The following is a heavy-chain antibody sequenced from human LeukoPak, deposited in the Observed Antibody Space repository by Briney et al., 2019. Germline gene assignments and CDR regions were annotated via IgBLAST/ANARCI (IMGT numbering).Heavy chain of an antibody. CDR3: ARTCPLLYCSSSFFDP. V-gene: IGHV1-24*01. CDR1: GYTLTELS. D-gene: IGHD2-2*01. CDR2: FDPEDGET. Sequence: ASVKVSCKVSGYTLTELSMHWVRQAPGKGLEWMGGFDPEDGETIYAQKFQGRVTMTEDTSTDTAYMELSSLRSEDTAVYYCARTCPLLYCSSSFFDPWGRGTLVTVSS. J-gene: IGHJ5*02.